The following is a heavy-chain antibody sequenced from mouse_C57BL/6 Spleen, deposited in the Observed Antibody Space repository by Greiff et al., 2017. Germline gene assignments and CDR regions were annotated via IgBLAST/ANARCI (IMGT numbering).Heavy chain of an antibody. J-gene: IGHJ1*03. CDR3: ARSGGYFDV. CDR2: IDPSDSST. D-gene: IGHD3-1*01. Sequence: QVQLQQPGAELVKPGASVKLSCKASGYTFTSYWMQWVKQRPGQGLEWIGEIDPSDSSTNYNQKFKGKATLTVDTSSSTAYMQHSSRTSEDAAVYYCARSGGYFDVWGKGTTVTVSS. CDR1: GYTFTSYW. V-gene: IGHV1-50*01.